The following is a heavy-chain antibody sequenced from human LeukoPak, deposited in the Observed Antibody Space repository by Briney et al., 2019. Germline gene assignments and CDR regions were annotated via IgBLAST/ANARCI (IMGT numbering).Heavy chain of an antibody. CDR3: ASVAYGAFDY. V-gene: IGHV4-61*09. D-gene: IGHD4/OR15-4a*01. CDR2: IYTRGST. Sequence: PSQTLSLTCTVSGGSISSGGYYWSWIRQPPGKGLEWIGYIYTRGSTNYNPSLKSRVTISVDTSKNQFSLKLSSVTAADTAVYYCASVAYGAFDYWGQGTLVTVSS. CDR1: GGSISSGGYY. J-gene: IGHJ4*02.